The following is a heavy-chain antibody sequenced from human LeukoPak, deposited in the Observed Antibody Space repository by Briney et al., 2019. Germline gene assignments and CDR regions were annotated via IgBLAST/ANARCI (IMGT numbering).Heavy chain of an antibody. V-gene: IGHV4-59*01. Sequence: SETLSLTCTVSGGSISSYYWSWIRQPPGKGLEWIGYIYYSGSTNYNPSLKSRVTISVDTSKNQFSLKLSSVAAADTAVYYCARVPADNWFDPWGQGTLVTVSS. D-gene: IGHD2-2*01. CDR1: GGSISSYY. CDR3: ARVPADNWFDP. J-gene: IGHJ5*02. CDR2: IYYSGST.